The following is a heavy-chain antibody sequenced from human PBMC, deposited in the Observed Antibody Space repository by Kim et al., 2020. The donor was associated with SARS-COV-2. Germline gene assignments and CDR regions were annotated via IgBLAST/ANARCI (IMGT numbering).Heavy chain of an antibody. Sequence: GGSLRLSCAASGFIVSNKYMSWVRRSPGKGLEWVSIIYTGGKTWYADSVQGRFTLSRDNSKNTVYLQMNSLRAEDSAVYFCARESVYGDPLVDFDLWGRGTLVTVSS. CDR2: IYTGGKT. V-gene: IGHV3-66*01. J-gene: IGHJ2*01. D-gene: IGHD2-8*02. CDR3: ARESVYGDPLVDFDL. CDR1: GFIVSNKY.